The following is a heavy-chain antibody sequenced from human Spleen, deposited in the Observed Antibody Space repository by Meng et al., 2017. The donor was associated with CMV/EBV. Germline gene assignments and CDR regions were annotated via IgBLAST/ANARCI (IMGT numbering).Heavy chain of an antibody. CDR2: IIPRSGIT. CDR3: AKEIYCSSTWCHALSN. CDR1: GYSFTTYD. Sequence: SVKVSCKASGYSFTTYDISWVRQAPGQGLKWIGGIIPRSGITRYAQKFQGRVTINADKVADTVYMELNSLRSEDTAVYYCAKEIYCSSTWCHALSNWGQGSLVTVSS. J-gene: IGHJ4*02. V-gene: IGHV1-69*10. D-gene: IGHD2-2*01.